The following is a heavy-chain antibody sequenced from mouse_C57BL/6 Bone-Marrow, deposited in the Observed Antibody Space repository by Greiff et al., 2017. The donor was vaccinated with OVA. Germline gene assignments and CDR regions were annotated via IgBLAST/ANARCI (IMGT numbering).Heavy chain of an antibody. V-gene: IGHV5-17*01. D-gene: IGHD1-1*01. J-gene: IGHJ1*03. CDR2: ISSGSSTI. CDR1: GFTFSDYG. Sequence: VQLKESGGGLVKPGGSLKLSCAASGFTFSDYGMHWVRQAPEKGLEWVAYISSGSSTIYYADTVKGRFTISRDNAKNTLFLQMTSLRSEDTAMYYCASCYGSSYPWYFDVWGTGTTVTVSS. CDR3: ASCYGSSYPWYFDV.